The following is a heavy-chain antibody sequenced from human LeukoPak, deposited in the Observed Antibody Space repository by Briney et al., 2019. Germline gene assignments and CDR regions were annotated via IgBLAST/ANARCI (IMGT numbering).Heavy chain of an antibody. CDR2: MNPNNGNT. D-gene: IGHD3-16*01. Sequence: ASVKVSCKTSGYTFTNYDINWVRQAAGQGFEWMGWMNPNNGNTGYAQKFQGRVTMTRNTSISTAYMELSSLRSEDTAVYYCARDYTPNNYYYYMDVWGKGTTVTISS. V-gene: IGHV1-8*01. CDR1: GYTFTNYD. J-gene: IGHJ6*03. CDR3: ARDYTPNNYYYYMDV.